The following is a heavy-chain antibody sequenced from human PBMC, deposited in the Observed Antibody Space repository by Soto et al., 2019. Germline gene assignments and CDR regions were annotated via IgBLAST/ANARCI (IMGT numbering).Heavy chain of an antibody. V-gene: IGHV3-23*01. J-gene: IGHJ4*02. CDR1: GFTFSSYT. D-gene: IGHD6-19*01. CDR2: ISGSGGST. Sequence: PWGSLRLSCAASGFTFSSYTMSWVRQAPGKGLEWVSAISGSGGSTYYADSVKGRFTISRENSKNPLYLQMNSLRAEDTAVYYCAKDLFARAVAAFDSWGQGSLVTVSS. CDR3: AKDLFARAVAAFDS.